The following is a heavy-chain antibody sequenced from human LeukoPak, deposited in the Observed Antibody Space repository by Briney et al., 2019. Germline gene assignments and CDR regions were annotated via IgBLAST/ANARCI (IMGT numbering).Heavy chain of an antibody. D-gene: IGHD3-3*01. Sequence: SQTLSLTCTVSGGSICSGSYYWSWIRQPAGKGLEWIGRIYTSGSTSYNPSLKSRVTISVDTSKNQFSLKLSSVTAADTAVYYCARALYYDFWSGYGNAFDIWGQGTMVTVSS. J-gene: IGHJ3*02. CDR3: ARALYYDFWSGYGNAFDI. CDR1: GGSICSGSYY. CDR2: IYTSGST. V-gene: IGHV4-61*02.